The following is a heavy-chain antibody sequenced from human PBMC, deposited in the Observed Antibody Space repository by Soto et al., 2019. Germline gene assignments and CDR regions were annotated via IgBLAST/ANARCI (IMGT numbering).Heavy chain of an antibody. D-gene: IGHD2-2*01. Sequence: SETLSLTCTVSGGSINSDDYFWTWIRQLPGKGLEWLGYINYRGSAYYDPSLKSRLTTSLDTSKSQFSLRLRSVTAADTAVYYSARLFWSSSCPLGGGFDNWGQGTMVTVSS. V-gene: IGHV4-31*03. CDR2: INYRGSA. CDR1: GGSINSDDYF. J-gene: IGHJ3*02. CDR3: ARLFWSSSCPLGGGFDN.